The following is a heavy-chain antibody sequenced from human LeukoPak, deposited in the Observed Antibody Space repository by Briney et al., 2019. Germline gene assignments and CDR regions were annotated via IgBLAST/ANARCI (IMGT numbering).Heavy chain of an antibody. CDR3: AKPPTRRYYDSSGYPARGAFDI. V-gene: IGHV3-30*18. Sequence: GGSLRLSCAASGFTFSSYCMHWVRQAPGKGLEWVAVISYDGSNKYYADSVKGRFTISRDNSKNKLYLPMNSLRAEDTAVYYCAKPPTRRYYDSSGYPARGAFDIWGQGTMVTVSS. CDR1: GFTFSSYC. D-gene: IGHD3-22*01. J-gene: IGHJ3*02. CDR2: ISYDGSNK.